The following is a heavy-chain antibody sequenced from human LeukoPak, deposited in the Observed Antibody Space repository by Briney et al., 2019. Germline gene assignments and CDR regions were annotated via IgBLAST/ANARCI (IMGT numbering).Heavy chain of an antibody. CDR3: AKRDDSGGNLVDL. D-gene: IGHD3-22*01. V-gene: IGHV4-39*02. CDR2: IYYSGST. Sequence: PSETLSLTCTVSGGSIRSGSHYWAWIRQPPGKGQESNGSIYYSGSTYYNPSLERRTTISLDTSKNHFSLKLSSLIAADTSVYYCAKRDDSGGNLVDLWGQGTLVTVS. CDR1: GGSIRSGSHY. J-gene: IGHJ4*02.